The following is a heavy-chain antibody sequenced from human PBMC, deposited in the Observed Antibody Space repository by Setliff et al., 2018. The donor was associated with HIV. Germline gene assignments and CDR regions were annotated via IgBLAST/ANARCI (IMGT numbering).Heavy chain of an antibody. Sequence: ASVKVSCKASGYSFINYGISWVRQAPGQGPEWMGWISAYTGHTDYAPRLLGRVTMTTDTSTSTAYMELRSLTSDDPAVYYCARARLQGIVTAVGPRDNCLDPWGQGTRVTVSS. V-gene: IGHV1-18*01. D-gene: IGHD1-26*01. CDR2: ISAYTGHT. CDR1: GYSFINYG. J-gene: IGHJ5*02. CDR3: ARARLQGIVTAVGPRDNCLDP.